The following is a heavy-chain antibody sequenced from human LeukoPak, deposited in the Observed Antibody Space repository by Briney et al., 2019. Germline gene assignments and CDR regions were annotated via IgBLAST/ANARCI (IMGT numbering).Heavy chain of an antibody. J-gene: IGHJ6*03. CDR3: AKRNYYLDV. V-gene: IGHV3-23*01. CDR1: GFTFVNYA. Sequence: GGSLRLSCAASGFTFVNYAMSWVRQAPGKGLEWVSTIDTSGGGTYYTASVMGRFTISRDNSKNKLYLQMNSLTAEDTAVYYCAKRNYYLDVWGKGTTVTVSS. CDR2: IDTSGGGT.